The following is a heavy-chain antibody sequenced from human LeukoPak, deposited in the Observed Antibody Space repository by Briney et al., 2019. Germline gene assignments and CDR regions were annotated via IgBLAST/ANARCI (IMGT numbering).Heavy chain of an antibody. CDR2: IIPIFGTA. V-gene: IGHV1-69*05. CDR1: GGTLSSYA. CDR3: ARDAMVVTPHAFDI. J-gene: IGHJ3*02. Sequence: ASVKVSCKASGGTLSSYAISWVRQAPGQGLEWMGRIIPIFGTANYAQKFQGRVTITTDESTSTAYMELSSLRSEDTAVYYCARDAMVVTPHAFDIWGQGTMVTVSS. D-gene: IGHD4-23*01.